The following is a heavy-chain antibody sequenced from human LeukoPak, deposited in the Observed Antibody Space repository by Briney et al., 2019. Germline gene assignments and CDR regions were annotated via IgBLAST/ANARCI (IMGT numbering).Heavy chain of an antibody. CDR2: IHHRGSI. J-gene: IGHJ3*02. CDR1: DSSITSDYY. CDR3: TRHSRVIVGTTCAFDI. Sequence: SETLSLTCAGSDSSITSDYYWAWIRQTPGKGLERIGSIHHRGSIYYNPSLKSRVTVSLDASNNQFSLRLSSVTAADTALYYCTRHSRVIVGTTCAFDIWGQGTRVTASS. V-gene: IGHV4-38-2*01. D-gene: IGHD1-26*01.